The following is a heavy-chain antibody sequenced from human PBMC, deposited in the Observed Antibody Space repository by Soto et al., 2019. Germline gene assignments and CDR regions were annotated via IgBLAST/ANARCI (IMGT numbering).Heavy chain of an antibody. CDR2: ISGSGGST. Sequence: EVQLLESGGGLVQPGGALRLSCAASGFTFSSYAMSWVRQAPGKWLEWVSAISGSGGSTYYADSVKGRFTISRDNSKYALYLQMNSLRADDTAVYYCAMYQLKGMDVWGQGTTVTVSS. D-gene: IGHD2-2*01. V-gene: IGHV3-23*01. CDR1: GFTFSSYA. J-gene: IGHJ6*02. CDR3: AMYQLKGMDV.